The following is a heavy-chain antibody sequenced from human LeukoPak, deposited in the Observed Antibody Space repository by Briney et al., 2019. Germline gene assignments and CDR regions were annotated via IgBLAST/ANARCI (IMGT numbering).Heavy chain of an antibody. Sequence: NPSETLSLTFTVSGGSISSSSYYWGWIRQPPGKGLEWIGSIYYSGSTYYNPSLKSRVTISVDTSKNQFSLKLSSVTAADTAVYYCPRINMVRGVIATLDYWGQGTLVTVSS. CDR3: PRINMVRGVIATLDY. CDR1: GGSISSSSYY. J-gene: IGHJ4*02. V-gene: IGHV4-39*07. D-gene: IGHD3-10*01. CDR2: IYYSGST.